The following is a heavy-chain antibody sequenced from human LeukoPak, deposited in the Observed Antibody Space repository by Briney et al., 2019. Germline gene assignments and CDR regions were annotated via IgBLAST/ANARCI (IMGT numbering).Heavy chain of an antibody. CDR3: ARGDTVITRHLDY. D-gene: IGHD4-17*01. CDR2: ISASSSAT. J-gene: IGHJ4*02. CDR1: EFSLGAYA. Sequence: GGSLRLSCAASEFSLGAYAMNWVRQAPGKGLEWVSYISASSSATYYAESVKGRFTISRDNGQNSLYLQMSSLRAEDTAVYYCARGDTVITRHLDYWGQGTLVTVSS. V-gene: IGHV3-48*01.